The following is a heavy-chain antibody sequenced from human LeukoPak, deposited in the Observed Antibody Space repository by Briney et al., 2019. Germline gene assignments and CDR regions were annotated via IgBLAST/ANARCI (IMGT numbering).Heavy chain of an antibody. D-gene: IGHD3-10*01. CDR1: GFTFSSYS. J-gene: IGHJ4*02. V-gene: IGHV3-23*01. CDR3: AKDRPIWFGELWSYYFDY. CDR2: ISGSGGST. Sequence: GGSLRLSCAASGFTFSSYSMSWVRQAPGKGLEWVSAISGSGGSTYYADSVKGRFTISRDNTRNTVHLQMNSLRAEDTAVYYCAKDRPIWFGELWSYYFDYWGQGTLVTVSS.